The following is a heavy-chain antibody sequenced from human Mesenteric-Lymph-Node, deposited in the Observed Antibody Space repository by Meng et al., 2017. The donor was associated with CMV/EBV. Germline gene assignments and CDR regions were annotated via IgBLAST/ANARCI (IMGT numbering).Heavy chain of an antibody. CDR1: GFTFDDNN. CDR2: ISRDSGNR. CDR3: ARDGGEYCSSTSCYSPRYYYYYYGMDV. Sequence: GGSLRLSCAASGFTFDDNNMHWVRQPPGKGLEWVSGISRDSGNRAYADTVEGRFTISRDNAKNSLYLQLNSLRPEDTAVYYCARDGGEYCSSTSCYSPRYYYYYYGMDVWGQGTTVTVSS. J-gene: IGHJ6*02. V-gene: IGHV3-9*01. D-gene: IGHD2-2*02.